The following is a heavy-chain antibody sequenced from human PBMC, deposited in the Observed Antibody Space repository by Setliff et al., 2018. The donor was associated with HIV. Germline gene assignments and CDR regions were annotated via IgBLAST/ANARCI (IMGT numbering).Heavy chain of an antibody. Sequence: GGSLRLSCAASGFTFSSYWMSWVRQAPGKGLEWVANIKQDGSEKYYVDSVKGRFTISRDNAKNSLYLQMNSLRAEDTAVYYCARSPPTTFWSGYTYYYYMDVWGKGTTVTVSS. J-gene: IGHJ6*03. D-gene: IGHD3-3*01. V-gene: IGHV3-7*03. CDR2: IKQDGSEK. CDR1: GFTFSSYW. CDR3: ARSPPTTFWSGYTYYYYMDV.